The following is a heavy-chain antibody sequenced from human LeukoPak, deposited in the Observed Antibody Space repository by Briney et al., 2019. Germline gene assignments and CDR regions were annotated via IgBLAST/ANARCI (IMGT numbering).Heavy chain of an antibody. Sequence: GGSLRLSCVGSGFTFSNYAMMWVRQTQGKRLEWVSAIRGRGTRTFYADSVKGRFTIFRDNFKNTVYLQMNNLRADDSAVYYCARDPNGDYIGAFDFQRWGLGTQVTVSS. CDR1: GFTFSNYA. D-gene: IGHD4-17*01. V-gene: IGHV3-23*01. CDR2: IRGRGTRT. CDR3: ARDPNGDYIGAFDFQR. J-gene: IGHJ1*01.